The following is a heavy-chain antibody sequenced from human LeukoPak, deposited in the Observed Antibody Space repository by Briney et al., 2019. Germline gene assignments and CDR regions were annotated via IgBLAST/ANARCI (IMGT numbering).Heavy chain of an antibody. CDR2: IIPIFGTA. CDR1: GGTFSSYA. V-gene: IGHV1-69*13. J-gene: IGHJ5*02. CDR3: ARDPGIAAAGTWFDP. Sequence: SVKVSCTASGGTFSSYAISWVRQAPGQGLEWMGGIIPIFGTANYAQKFQGRVTITADESTSTAYMELSSLRSEDTAVYYCARDPGIAAAGTWFDPWGQGTLVTVSS. D-gene: IGHD6-13*01.